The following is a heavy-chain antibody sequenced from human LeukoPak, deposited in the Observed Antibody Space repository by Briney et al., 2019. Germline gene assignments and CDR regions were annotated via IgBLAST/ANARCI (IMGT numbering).Heavy chain of an antibody. V-gene: IGHV3-23*01. D-gene: IGHD3-22*01. J-gene: IGHJ4*02. CDR3: AKLPRTYYYDSSGYYFHFDY. CDR1: GFTFSSYA. CDR2: ISGSGGST. Sequence: PGGSLRLSCAASGFTFSSYAMSWVRQAPGKGLEWVSAISGSGGSTYYADSVKGRFTISRDNSKNTLYLQMNSLRAEDTAVYYCAKLPRTYYYDSSGYYFHFDYWGQGTLVTVSS.